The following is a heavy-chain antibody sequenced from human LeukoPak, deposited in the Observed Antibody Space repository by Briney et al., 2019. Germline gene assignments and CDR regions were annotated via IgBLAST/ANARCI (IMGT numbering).Heavy chain of an antibody. V-gene: IGHV3-23*01. CDR3: AKGRVAAATPTDY. CDR1: GFTFSSYA. Sequence: PGGSLRLSCAASGFTFSSYAMSWVRQAPGKGLEWVSEISGGGGSTYYVDSVKGRFTISRDNSKNTLCLQMNSLRAEDAAIYYCAKGRVAAATPTDYWGQGTLVTVSS. CDR2: ISGGGGST. J-gene: IGHJ4*02. D-gene: IGHD2-15*01.